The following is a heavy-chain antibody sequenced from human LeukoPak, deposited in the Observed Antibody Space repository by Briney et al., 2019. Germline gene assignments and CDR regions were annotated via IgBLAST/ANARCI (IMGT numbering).Heavy chain of an antibody. J-gene: IGHJ6*03. CDR2: ISAYNGNT. CDR1: GYTFTSYG. V-gene: IGHV1-18*01. Sequence: GASVKVSCKASGYTFTSYGISWVRQAPGQGLEWMGWISAYNGNTNYAQKFQGRVTITADKSTSTAYMELSSLRSEDTAVYYCARVRVDTAMAHYYYYYMDVWGKGTTVTVSS. CDR3: ARVRVDTAMAHYYYYYMDV. D-gene: IGHD5-18*01.